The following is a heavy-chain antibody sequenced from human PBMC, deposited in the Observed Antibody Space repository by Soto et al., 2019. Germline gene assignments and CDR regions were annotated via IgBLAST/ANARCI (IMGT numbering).Heavy chain of an antibody. V-gene: IGHV1-18*01. CDR1: GYSFTRYG. Sequence: AAVKVSCKASGYSFTRYGKSWVRQAPGQGLEWMGWIRGYNGNTNYAQKLQGRVIMTSDTSTSTAYMELRSLRSDDTAVYYCASGGGLYYSASSGPREDVWGQGTTVTVSS. D-gene: IGHD3-22*01. CDR3: ASGGGLYYSASSGPREDV. CDR2: IRGYNGNT. J-gene: IGHJ6*02.